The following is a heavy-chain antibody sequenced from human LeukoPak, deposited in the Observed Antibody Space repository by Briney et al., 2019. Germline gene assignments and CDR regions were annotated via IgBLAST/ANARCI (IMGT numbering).Heavy chain of an antibody. CDR1: GYTFTGYY. CDR3: ARGRVAAAGIGFDY. J-gene: IGHJ4*02. Sequence: ASVKVSCKASGYTFTGYYMHWVRQAPGQGLEWMGWINPNSGGTNYAQKFQGRVTMTRDTSISTAYMELSRLRSDDTAVYYCARGRVAAAGIGFDYWGQGTLVTVSS. CDR2: INPNSGGT. V-gene: IGHV1-2*02. D-gene: IGHD6-13*01.